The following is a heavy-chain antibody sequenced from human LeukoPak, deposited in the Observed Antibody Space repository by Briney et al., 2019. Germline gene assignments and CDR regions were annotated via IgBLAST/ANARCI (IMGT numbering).Heavy chain of an antibody. V-gene: IGHV4-59*01. J-gene: IGHJ4*02. CDR3: ARAPPPPYFDY. CDR1: GGSISSYY. Sequence: PSETLSLTCTVSGGSISSYYWSWIRQPPGKGLEWIGYIYYSGSTNYNPSLKSRVTISVDTSKNQFPLKLSSVTAADTAVYYCARAPPPPYFDYWGQGTLVTVSS. CDR2: IYYSGST.